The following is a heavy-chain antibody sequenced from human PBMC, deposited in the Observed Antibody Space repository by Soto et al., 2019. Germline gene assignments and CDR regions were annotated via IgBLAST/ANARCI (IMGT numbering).Heavy chain of an antibody. D-gene: IGHD6-13*01. CDR2: INTNTGNP. V-gene: IGHV7-4-1*01. CDR1: GYTFTSYA. Sequence: ASVKVSCKASGYTFTSYAMNWVRQAPGQGLEWMGWINTNTGNPTYAQGFTGRFVFSLDTSVSTAYLQICSLKAEDTAVYYCARESSSWYYYYYGMDVWGQGTTVTVS. CDR3: ARESSSWYYYYYGMDV. J-gene: IGHJ6*02.